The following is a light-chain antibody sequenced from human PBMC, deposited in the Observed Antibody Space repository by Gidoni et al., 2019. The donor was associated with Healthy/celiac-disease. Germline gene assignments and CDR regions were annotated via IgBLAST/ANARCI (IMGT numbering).Light chain of an antibody. V-gene: IGKV3-11*01. Sequence: EIVLTQSPATLSLSPGERATLSCRASQSVSSYLAWYQQKPGQAPRLLIYDASNRATGIPGRFSGSGSGTDFTLTISSLEPEDFVVYYCQQRSNWLYTFGQGTKLEIK. CDR3: QQRSNWLYT. CDR1: QSVSSY. J-gene: IGKJ2*01. CDR2: DAS.